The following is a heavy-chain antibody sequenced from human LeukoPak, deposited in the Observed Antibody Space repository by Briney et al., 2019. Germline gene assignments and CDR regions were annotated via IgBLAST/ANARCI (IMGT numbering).Heavy chain of an antibody. CDR1: VSTFHNYG. CDR2: ISPYSGNT. V-gene: IGHV1-18*01. J-gene: IGHJ4*02. Sequence: GASVKVSCKSSVSTFHNYGISWVRQAPGQGLEWMGWISPYSGNTDYTDRLQGRVTMTTDTSTTTAFMELRSLRSDDTAAYYCARTLGVSAAGSPYYFDYWGQGTLVTVSS. CDR3: ARTLGVSAAGSPYYFDY. D-gene: IGHD6-13*01.